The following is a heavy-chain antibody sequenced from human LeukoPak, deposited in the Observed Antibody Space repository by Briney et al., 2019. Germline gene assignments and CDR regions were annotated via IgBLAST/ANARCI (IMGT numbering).Heavy chain of an antibody. CDR2: ISSSSSYI. CDR3: ARGRVGQWLVDAFDI. CDR1: GFTFSSYG. D-gene: IGHD6-19*01. J-gene: IGHJ3*02. Sequence: KSGGSLRLSCAASGFTFSSYGMSWVRQAPGKGLEWVSSISSSSSYIYYADSVKGRFTISRNNTKNSLNLQVNSLRAEDTAVYYCARGRVGQWLVDAFDIWGQGTMVTVSS. V-gene: IGHV3-21*01.